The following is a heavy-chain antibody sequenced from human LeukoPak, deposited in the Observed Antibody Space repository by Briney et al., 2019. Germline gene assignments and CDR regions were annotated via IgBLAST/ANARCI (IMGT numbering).Heavy chain of an antibody. V-gene: IGHV3-30*02. CDR1: GFTFSSYG. CDR3: AKSDAVTPSIDY. Sequence: PGGSLRLSCAASGFTFSSYGMHWVRQAPGKGPEWVAFIRYDGSNKYYADSVKGRFTISRDNSKNTLYLQMNSLRAEDTAVYYCAKSDAVTPSIDYWGQGTLVTVSS. D-gene: IGHD4-17*01. CDR2: IRYDGSNK. J-gene: IGHJ4*02.